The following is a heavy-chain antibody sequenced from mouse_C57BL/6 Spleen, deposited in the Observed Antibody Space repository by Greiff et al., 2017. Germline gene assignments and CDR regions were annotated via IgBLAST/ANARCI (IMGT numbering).Heavy chain of an antibody. J-gene: IGHJ4*01. V-gene: IGHV1-54*01. Sequence: QVQLQQSGAELVRPGTSVKVSCKASGYAFTNYLIEWVKQRPGQGLAWIGVINPGSGGTNYNEKFKGKATLTADKSSSTAYMQLSSLTSEDSAVYFCARWAGTGAMDYWGQGTSVTVSS. CDR3: ARWAGTGAMDY. CDR1: GYAFTNYL. D-gene: IGHD3-3*01. CDR2: INPGSGGT.